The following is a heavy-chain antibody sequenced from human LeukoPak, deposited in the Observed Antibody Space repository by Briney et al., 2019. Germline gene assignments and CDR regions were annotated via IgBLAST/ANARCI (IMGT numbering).Heavy chain of an antibody. V-gene: IGHV3-53*01. CDR2: IYAGGSP. D-gene: IGHD4-11*01. J-gene: IGHJ4*02. CDR1: GFIVSSNY. Sequence: GGSLRLSCAASGFIVSSNYMSWVRQAPGEGLEWVSVIYAGGSPFYADSVKGRFTISRDSSKNTVYLQMNSLRAEDTAVYYCARGRQCDYWGQGTLVTVSS. CDR3: ARGRQCDY.